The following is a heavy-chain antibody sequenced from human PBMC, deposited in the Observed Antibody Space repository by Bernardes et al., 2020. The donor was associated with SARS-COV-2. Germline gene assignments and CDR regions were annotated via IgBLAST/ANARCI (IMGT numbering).Heavy chain of an antibody. Sequence: GGSLRLSCAASGFSFSSYAMTWVRQAPGKRLEWVSGISGGGETTFYADSVKGRFIISRDYSRKTLYLEMSNLRGDDTAIYFCAKTAATYASGEGAFDIWGQGTLVSVSS. CDR2: ISGGGETT. D-gene: IGHD3-10*01. J-gene: IGHJ3*02. CDR3: AKTAATYASGEGAFDI. V-gene: IGHV3-23*01. CDR1: GFSFSSYA.